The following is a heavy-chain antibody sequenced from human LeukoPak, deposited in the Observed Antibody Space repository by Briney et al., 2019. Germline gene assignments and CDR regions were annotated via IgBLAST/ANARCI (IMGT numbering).Heavy chain of an antibody. CDR2: IYYSGST. CDR3: ARQGPRGATTFFDY. CDR1: GCSISSSSYY. V-gene: IGHV4-39*01. Sequence: SETLSLTCTVSGCSISSSSYYWGWIRQPPGKGLEWIGSIYYSGSTYYNPSLKSRVTISVDTSKNQFSLKLSSVTAADTALYYCARQGPRGATTFFDYWGQGTLVTVSS. D-gene: IGHD1-26*01. J-gene: IGHJ4*02.